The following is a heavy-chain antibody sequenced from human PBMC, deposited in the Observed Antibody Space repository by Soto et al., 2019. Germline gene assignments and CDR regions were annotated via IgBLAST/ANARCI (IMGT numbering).Heavy chain of an antibody. J-gene: IGHJ2*01. CDR1: GFTFSSHS. CDR2: ITATSSFI. D-gene: IGHD6-19*01. V-gene: IGHV3-21*01. Sequence: EVQLVESGGGLVKPGGSLRLSCAASGFTFSSHSVNWVRQAPGKGLEWVSCITATSSFIYYADSVKGRFTISRDNAKHSPYLQMDSLRVEDTAVYYCARGAVVGTGYFDLWGRGTLVTVSS. CDR3: ARGAVVGTGYFDL.